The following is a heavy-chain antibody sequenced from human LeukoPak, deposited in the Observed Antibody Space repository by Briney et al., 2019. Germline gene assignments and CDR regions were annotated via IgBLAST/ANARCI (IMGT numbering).Heavy chain of an antibody. CDR2: ITASSSAT. D-gene: IGHD2-8*01. CDR3: AKAFGTNGYFQLPIDF. J-gene: IGHJ4*02. Sequence: PGGSLRLSCAASGFTFNSNAMTWVRQAPGKGLECVSAITASSSATYYADSVKGRFTISRDNSQNTLYLQLNSLRAEDTALYYCAKAFGTNGYFQLPIDFWGQGTLVTVSS. V-gene: IGHV3-23*01. CDR1: GFTFNSNA.